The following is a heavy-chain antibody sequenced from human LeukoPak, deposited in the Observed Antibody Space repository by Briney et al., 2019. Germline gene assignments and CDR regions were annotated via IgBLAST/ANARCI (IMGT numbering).Heavy chain of an antibody. J-gene: IGHJ5*02. CDR3: AKDFLGGSLPSGWFDP. D-gene: IGHD1-26*01. CDR1: GFTFSSYG. V-gene: IGHV3-30*18. Sequence: GGSLRLSCAASGFTFSSYGMHWVRQAPGKGLEWVAVISYDGSNKYYADSLKGRFTISRDNSKNTLYLQMNSLRAEDTAVYYCAKDFLGGSLPSGWFDPWGQGTLVTVSS. CDR2: ISYDGSNK.